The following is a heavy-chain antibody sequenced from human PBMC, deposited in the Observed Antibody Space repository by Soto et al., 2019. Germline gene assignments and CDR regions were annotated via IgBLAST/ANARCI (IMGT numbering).Heavy chain of an antibody. D-gene: IGHD2-15*01. CDR1: GYTFTSYD. V-gene: IGHV1-8*01. J-gene: IGHJ4*02. Sequence: GASVKVSCKASGYTFTSYDINWVRQATGQGLEWMGWMNPNSGNTGYAQKFQGRITMTRNTSISTAYMELSSLRSEDTAVYYCARVLAHEIVSRAGFDYWGQGTLVTVSS. CDR2: MNPNSGNT. CDR3: ARVLAHEIVSRAGFDY.